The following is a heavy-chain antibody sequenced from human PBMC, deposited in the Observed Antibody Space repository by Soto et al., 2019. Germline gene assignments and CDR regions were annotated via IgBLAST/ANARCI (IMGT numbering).Heavy chain of an antibody. CDR1: GYTFTGYY. D-gene: IGHD6-19*01. CDR2: INPNSGGT. J-gene: IGHJ6*02. Sequence: ASVKVSCKASGYTFTGYYMHWVRQAPGQGLEWMGWINPNSGGTNYAQKFQGRVTMTRDTSISTAYMELNRLRSDDTAVYYCARDQSPSSGWPGMDVWGQGTTVTV. V-gene: IGHV1-2*02. CDR3: ARDQSPSSGWPGMDV.